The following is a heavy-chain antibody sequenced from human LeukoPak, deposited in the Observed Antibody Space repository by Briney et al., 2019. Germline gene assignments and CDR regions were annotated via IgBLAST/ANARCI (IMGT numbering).Heavy chain of an antibody. CDR2: ITSNSKYI. CDR1: RFTSSTYT. J-gene: IGHJ3*02. Sequence: GGSLRLSCAASRFTSSTYTMNWVRQAPGKGLEWISSITSNSKYIFYADSVKGRFIISRDNAKNSLYLQMNSLRAEDTAVYFCAGDDGGNFNDAFDIWGQGTMVTVSS. V-gene: IGHV3-21*01. CDR3: AGDDGGNFNDAFDI. D-gene: IGHD4-23*01.